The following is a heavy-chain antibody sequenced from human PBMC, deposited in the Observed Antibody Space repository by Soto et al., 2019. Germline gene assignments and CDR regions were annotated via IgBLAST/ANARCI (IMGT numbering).Heavy chain of an antibody. CDR2: ISYDGSNK. V-gene: IGHV3-30*18. CDR3: AKVLAEEAASYYCSAMAV. J-gene: IGHJ6*02. Sequence: GKGLEWVAVISYDGSNKYYADSVKGRFTISRDNSKNTLYLQMNGLRAENTAVYYCAKVLAEEAASYYCSAMAVRAQGTTVPVSS. D-gene: IGHD6-25*01.